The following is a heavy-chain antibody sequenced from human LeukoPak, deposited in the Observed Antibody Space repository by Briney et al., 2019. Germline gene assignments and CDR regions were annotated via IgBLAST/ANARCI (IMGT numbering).Heavy chain of an antibody. CDR1: GGSISSYY. D-gene: IGHD1-14*01. J-gene: IGHJ3*02. V-gene: IGHV4-59*01. CDR2: IYYSGST. CDR3: ASYEPYRLVAFDI. Sequence: PSETLSLTCTVSGGSISSYYWSWIRQPPGKGLEWIGYIYYSGSTNYNPSLKSRVTISGHTSKNQFSLKLSSVTAADTAVYYCASYEPYRLVAFDIWGQGTMVTVSS.